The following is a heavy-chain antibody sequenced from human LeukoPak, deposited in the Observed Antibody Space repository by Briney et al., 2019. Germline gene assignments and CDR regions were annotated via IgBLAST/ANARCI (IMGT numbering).Heavy chain of an antibody. D-gene: IGHD1-7*01. J-gene: IGHJ4*02. CDR3: ARDSSPTGTTEY. CDR2: IYYSGST. CDR1: GGSISSGGYY. Sequence: SQTLSLTCTVSGGSISSGGYYWSWIRQHPGKGLEWIGYIYYSGSTYYNPSLKSRVTISVDTSKNQFSLMLSSVTAADTAVYYCARDSSPTGTTEYWGQGTLVTVSS. V-gene: IGHV4-31*03.